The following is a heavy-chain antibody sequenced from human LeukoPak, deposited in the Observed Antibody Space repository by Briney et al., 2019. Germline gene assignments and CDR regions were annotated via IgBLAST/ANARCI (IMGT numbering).Heavy chain of an antibody. CDR3: AKYSSGWYDTNWFDP. CDR2: ISPSSTTI. J-gene: IGHJ5*02. D-gene: IGHD6-19*01. CDR1: GFTFSSYG. Sequence: GGSLRLSCAASGFTFSSYGLNWVRQAPGEGLEWVSYISPSSTTIYYADSVKGRFTISRDNSKNTLYLQMNSLRAEDTAVYYCAKYSSGWYDTNWFDPWGQGTLVTVSS. V-gene: IGHV3-48*01.